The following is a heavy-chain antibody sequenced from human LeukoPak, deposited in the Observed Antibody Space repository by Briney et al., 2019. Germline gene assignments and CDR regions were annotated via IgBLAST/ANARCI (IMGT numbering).Heavy chain of an antibody. CDR3: ARAARYCSGGTCFSPRTFDI. CDR1: GYTFTRYA. Sequence: ASVKVSCKASGYTFTRYAMNWVRRAPGQGLEWMGWINTNTGNPTYAQGFTGRFVFSLDTSVTTAYLQITSLEADDTAMYYCARAARYCSGGTCFSPRTFDIWGQGTMVTVS. V-gene: IGHV7-4-1*02. CDR2: INTNTGNP. J-gene: IGHJ3*02. D-gene: IGHD2-15*01.